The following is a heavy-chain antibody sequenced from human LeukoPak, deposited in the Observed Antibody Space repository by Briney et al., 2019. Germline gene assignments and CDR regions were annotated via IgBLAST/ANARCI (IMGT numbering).Heavy chain of an antibody. J-gene: IGHJ3*02. V-gene: IGHV4-59*08. CDR3: ARHFTYYYDSSGYPRDIFDI. D-gene: IGHD3-22*01. Sequence: SETLSLTCSVSGGSISGYYWSWIRQSPGNGLVWIGYIYYSGSTNYNPSLKSRVTISVDMSKNQFSLKLSSVTAADTALYYCARHFTYYYDSSGYPRDIFDIRGQGTMVTVSS. CDR1: GGSISGYY. CDR2: IYYSGST.